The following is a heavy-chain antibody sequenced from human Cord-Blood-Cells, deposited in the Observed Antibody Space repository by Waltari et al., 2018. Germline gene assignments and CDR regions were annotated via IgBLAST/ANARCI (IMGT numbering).Heavy chain of an antibody. CDR1: GGSFSGYY. J-gene: IGHJ2*01. CDR2: INHSGST. CDR3: ARGHTPNDYSNYNGGGYFDL. V-gene: IGHV4-34*01. Sequence: QVQLQQWGAGLLKPSETLSLTCAVYGGSFSGYYWSWNRQPPGKGLEWIGEINHSGSTNYNPSLKSRVTISVDTSKNQFSLKLSSVTAADTAVYYCARGHTPNDYSNYNGGGYFDLWGRGTLVTVSS. D-gene: IGHD4-4*01.